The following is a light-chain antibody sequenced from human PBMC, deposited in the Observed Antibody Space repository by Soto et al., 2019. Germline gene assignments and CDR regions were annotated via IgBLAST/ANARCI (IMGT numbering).Light chain of an antibody. V-gene: IGKV3-15*01. CDR2: GAS. J-gene: IGKJ1*01. Sequence: IVLTQSPDTLSLSPGERATLSCRASQSVSSYLAWYQQKPGQAPRLLIYGASTRATGIPARFSGSGSGTEFTLTISSLQSEDFAVYYCQQYNNWPPWTFGQGTKVDI. CDR3: QQYNNWPPWT. CDR1: QSVSSY.